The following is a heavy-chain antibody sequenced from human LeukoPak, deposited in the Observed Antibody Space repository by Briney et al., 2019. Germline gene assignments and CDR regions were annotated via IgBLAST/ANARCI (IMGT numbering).Heavy chain of an antibody. V-gene: IGHV3-30*02. Sequence: GGSLRVSPEGCGFRFSTYSMHWLPGGPGTGRGWVSSMRYDGTHRYYGDSMKGAFAIPTDNFTKTLFLQKRKARAVDTPVYFFAKDANSHGYVPSYCESWGQGTLVTVSS. D-gene: IGHD5-18*01. J-gene: IGHJ5*02. CDR2: MRYDGTHR. CDR3: AKDANSHGYVPSYCES. CDR1: GFRFSTYS.